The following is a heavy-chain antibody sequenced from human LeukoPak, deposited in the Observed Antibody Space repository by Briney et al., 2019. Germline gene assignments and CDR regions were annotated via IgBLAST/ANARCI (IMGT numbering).Heavy chain of an antibody. CDR3: ARIVVVAAAGFDY. J-gene: IGHJ4*02. CDR2: ISYDGSNK. Sequence: GGSLRLSCAASGFTFSSYWMSWVRQAPGKGLEWVAVISYDGSNKYYADSVKGRFTISRDNSKNTLYLQMNSLRAEDTAVYYCARIVVVAAAGFDYWGQGTLVTVSS. CDR1: GFTFSSYW. D-gene: IGHD2-15*01. V-gene: IGHV3-30-3*01.